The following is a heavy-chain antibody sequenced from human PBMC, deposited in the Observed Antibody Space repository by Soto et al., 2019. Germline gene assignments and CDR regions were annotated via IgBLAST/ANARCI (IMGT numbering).Heavy chain of an antibody. J-gene: IGHJ6*02. V-gene: IGHV1-69*13. CDR3: ASPSHYSYGMDV. CDR1: GGTFSSYA. CDR2: IIPIFGTA. Sequence: ASVKVSCKASGGTFSSYAISWVRQAPGQGLEWMGGIIPIFGTANYAQKFQGRVTITADESTSTAYMELSSLRSEDTAVYYCASPSHYSYGMDVWGQGTTVTVSS.